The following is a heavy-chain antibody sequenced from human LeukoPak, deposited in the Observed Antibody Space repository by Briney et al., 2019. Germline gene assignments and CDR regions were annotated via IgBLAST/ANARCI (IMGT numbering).Heavy chain of an antibody. CDR2: ISGSGDST. CDR3: AKEAYDYVWGSYQNY. J-gene: IGHJ4*02. CDR1: GFTFSNYA. D-gene: IGHD3-16*02. V-gene: IGHV3-23*01. Sequence: GGSLRLSCAASGFTFSNYAMSWVRQAPGKGLEWVSAISGSGDSTYYADSVKGRFTISRDNSKNTLHLQMYSLRAEDTAVYYCAKEAYDYVWGSYQNYWGQGTLVTVSS.